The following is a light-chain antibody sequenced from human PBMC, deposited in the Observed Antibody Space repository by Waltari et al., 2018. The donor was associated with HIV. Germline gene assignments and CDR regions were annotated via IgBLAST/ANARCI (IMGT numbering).Light chain of an antibody. CDR1: SSDIGRYDL. Sequence: QSALTQPASVSGSPGQSITISCSGSSSDIGRYDLVSWYQQHPDKAPKRRIYEGTKRPSGVSSRFSASKSGNTASLTISGLQAEDEANYYCCSYGGSSSWVFGGGTKLTVL. CDR2: EGT. J-gene: IGLJ3*02. CDR3: CSYGGSSSWV. V-gene: IGLV2-23*01.